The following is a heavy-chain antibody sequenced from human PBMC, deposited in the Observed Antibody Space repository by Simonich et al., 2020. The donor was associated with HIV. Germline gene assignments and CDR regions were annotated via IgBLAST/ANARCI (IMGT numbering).Heavy chain of an antibody. V-gene: IGHV3-7*01. CDR3: ARGWAQLDY. D-gene: IGHD6-13*01. Sequence: EVQLVESGGGLVQPGGSLRLSCAASGFTFSRNWMSWVRQAPGKGLEGVANKKQDGSGKDYVDSVKGRFTISRDNTKNSLYLQMNSLRAEDTAVYYCARGWAQLDYWGQGTLVTVSS. CDR1: GFTFSRNW. CDR2: KKQDGSGK. J-gene: IGHJ4*02.